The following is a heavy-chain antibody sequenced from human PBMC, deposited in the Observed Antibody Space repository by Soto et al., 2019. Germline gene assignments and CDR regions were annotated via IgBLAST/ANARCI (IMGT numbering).Heavy chain of an antibody. J-gene: IGHJ4*02. V-gene: IGHV3-30*02. CDR2: ISFDSSEI. CDR1: GFIFSNNA. D-gene: IGHD3-10*01. CDR3: AKNYYASGSYLDY. Sequence: PGGSLRLSCVDSGFIFSNNAMHWVRQAPGKGLEWVAFISFDSSEIHYADSVEGRFTISKDNPRNTLFLHVNSPRADDTAVYYCAKNYYASGSYLDYWGQGTLVTVSS.